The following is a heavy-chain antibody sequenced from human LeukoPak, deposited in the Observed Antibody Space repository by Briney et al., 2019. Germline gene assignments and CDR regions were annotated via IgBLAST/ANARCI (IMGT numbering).Heavy chain of an antibody. CDR2: IIPIFATA. CDR1: GGTFSSYA. D-gene: IGHD6-25*01. CDR3: ARERLAGDAFDI. J-gene: IGHJ3*02. V-gene: IGHV1-69*05. Sequence: SVKVSCKASGGTFSSYAISWVRQAPGQGLEWMGRIIPIFATANYPQKFQGRVTINTDESTSAAYVDLSSLRSEDTAVYYCARERLAGDAFDIWGQGTMVAVSA.